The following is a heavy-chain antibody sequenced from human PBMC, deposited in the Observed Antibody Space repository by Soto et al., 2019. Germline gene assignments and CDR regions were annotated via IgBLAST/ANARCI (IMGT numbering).Heavy chain of an antibody. J-gene: IGHJ5*02. Sequence: QVQLQESGPGLVKPSVTLSLTCTVSGGSVSSYYWSWIRQPSGKGLEWIGRIYTSGSTNYHPSLKSRVTVSVDTSKNQFSLKLSSVTAADTAVYYCSRSIAAVAYDWFDPWGQGTLVTVSS. V-gene: IGHV4-4*07. CDR3: SRSIAAVAYDWFDP. CDR2: IYTSGST. CDR1: GGSVSSYY. D-gene: IGHD6-13*01.